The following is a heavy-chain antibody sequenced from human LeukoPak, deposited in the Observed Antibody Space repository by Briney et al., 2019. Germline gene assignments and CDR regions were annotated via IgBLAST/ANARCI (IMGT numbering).Heavy chain of an antibody. CDR1: GYKFPSYW. CDR2: IYPGDSDT. CDR3: VRQGGRGGSIWGSGDC. D-gene: IGHD3-16*01. Sequence: GESLKISCKASGYKFPSYWIGWVRQMPGKGLEWMGMIYPGDSDTRYSPSFEGQVTISADQSVSTAYLQWSSLKASDTALYYCVRQGGRGGSIWGSGDCWGQGTLVTVSS. J-gene: IGHJ4*02. V-gene: IGHV5-51*01.